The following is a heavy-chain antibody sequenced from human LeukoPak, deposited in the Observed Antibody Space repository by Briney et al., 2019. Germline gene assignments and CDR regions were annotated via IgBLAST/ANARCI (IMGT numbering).Heavy chain of an antibody. V-gene: IGHV3-30-3*01. CDR2: TSYDGSNK. CDR3: ARRAAAGTPYYYYGMDV. J-gene: IGHJ6*02. D-gene: IGHD6-13*01. Sequence: GGSLRLSCAASGFTFSSYAMHWVRQAPGKGLERVAVTSYDGSNKYYADSVKGRFTISRDNSKNTLYLQMNSLRAEDTAVYYCARRAAAGTPYYYYGMDVWGQGTTVTVSS. CDR1: GFTFSSYA.